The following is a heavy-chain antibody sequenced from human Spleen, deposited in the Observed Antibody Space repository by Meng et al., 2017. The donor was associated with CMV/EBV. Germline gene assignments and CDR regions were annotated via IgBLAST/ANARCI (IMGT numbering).Heavy chain of an antibody. CDR3: TRPPAPYYYYGMDV. CDR1: GFSCSGCC. CDR2: IKQDGSEK. Sequence: GESLKISCAASGFSCSGCCMSWVRQAPGMGLEWVANIKQDGSEKYYVDSVKGRFTISRDNVKNSLFLQMDSLRADDTAVYYCTRPPAPYYYYGMDVWGQGTTVTVSS. V-gene: IGHV3-7*01. J-gene: IGHJ6*02.